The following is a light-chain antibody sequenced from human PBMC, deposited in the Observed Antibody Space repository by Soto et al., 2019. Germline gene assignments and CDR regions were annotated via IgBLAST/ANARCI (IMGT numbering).Light chain of an antibody. J-gene: IGKJ4*01. CDR3: QQYNNWPLT. CDR2: GAS. V-gene: IGKV3-15*01. CDR1: QSISSN. Sequence: EIVMTQSPATLSVSPEERATLSCRASQSISSNLAWYQQKPGQAPRLLIYGASTRATDIPARFSGSGSGTEFTLTISSLQSEDFAVYFCQQYNNWPLTFGGGTKVEAK.